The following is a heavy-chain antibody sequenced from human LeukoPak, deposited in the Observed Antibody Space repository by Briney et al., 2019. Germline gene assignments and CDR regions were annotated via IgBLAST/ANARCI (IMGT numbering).Heavy chain of an antibody. J-gene: IGHJ1*01. CDR1: GGSISSGSYY. CDR2: IYTSGST. CDR3: ARRDSSSWYAYFQH. Sequence: SQTLSLTCTVSGGSISSGSYYWSWIRQPAGKGLEWIGRIYTSGSTNYNPSLKSRITISVDTSKNQFSLKLSSVTAADTAVYYCARRDSSSWYAYFQHWGQGTLVTVSS. V-gene: IGHV4-61*02. D-gene: IGHD6-13*01.